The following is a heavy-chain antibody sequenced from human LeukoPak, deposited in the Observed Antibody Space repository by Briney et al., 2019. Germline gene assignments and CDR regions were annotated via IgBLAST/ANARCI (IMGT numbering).Heavy chain of an antibody. V-gene: IGHV4-34*01. CDR3: ASGHLGTLIDY. CDR2: INHSGST. CDR1: AGSFSGYY. J-gene: IGHJ4*02. Sequence: SETLSLTCADYAGSFSGYYWSWIRQPPGKGLEWIGEINHSGSTNYNPSLKSRVTISVDTSKNQFSLKLSSVTAADTAVYYCASGHLGTLIDYWGQGTLVTVSS. D-gene: IGHD2/OR15-2a*01.